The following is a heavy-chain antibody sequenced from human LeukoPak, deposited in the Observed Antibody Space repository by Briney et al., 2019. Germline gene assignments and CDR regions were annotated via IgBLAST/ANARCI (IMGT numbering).Heavy chain of an antibody. V-gene: IGHV3-7*01. Sequence: GGSLRLSCAASGFTFSSYWMSWVRQAPGKGLEWVANIKQDGSEKYYVDSVKGRFTISRDNAKNSLYLQMNSLRAEDTAVYFCARGHSDYVRVGLDYWGQGTLVTVSS. CDR3: ARGHSDYVRVGLDY. J-gene: IGHJ4*02. D-gene: IGHD5-12*01. CDR1: GFTFSSYW. CDR2: IKQDGSEK.